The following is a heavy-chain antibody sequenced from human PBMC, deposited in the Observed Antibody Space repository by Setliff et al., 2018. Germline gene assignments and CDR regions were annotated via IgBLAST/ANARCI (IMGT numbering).Heavy chain of an antibody. Sequence: PSETLSLTCTVPGGSISSYYWSWIRQPAGKGLEWIGHIYIGGSANYNPSHKSRVTMSIDTSKNQFSLKLNSVTAADMAVYYCAREQWLDPPGYYYMDVWAKGTTVTVSS. CDR3: AREQWLDPPGYYYMDV. D-gene: IGHD6-19*01. V-gene: IGHV4-4*07. CDR1: GGSISSYY. J-gene: IGHJ6*03. CDR2: IYIGGSA.